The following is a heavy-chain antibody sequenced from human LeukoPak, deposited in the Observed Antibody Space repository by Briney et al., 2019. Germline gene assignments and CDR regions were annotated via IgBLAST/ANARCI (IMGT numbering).Heavy chain of an antibody. CDR2: ISYDGSNK. CDR1: GFTFSSYG. Sequence: QPGGSLRLSCAASGFTFSSYGMHWVRQAPGKGLEWVAVISYDGSNKYYADSVKGRFTISRDNSKNTLYLQMNSLRAEDTAVYYCARGDDILTVWGQGTLVTVSS. CDR3: ARGDDILTV. D-gene: IGHD3-9*01. V-gene: IGHV3-30*03. J-gene: IGHJ4*02.